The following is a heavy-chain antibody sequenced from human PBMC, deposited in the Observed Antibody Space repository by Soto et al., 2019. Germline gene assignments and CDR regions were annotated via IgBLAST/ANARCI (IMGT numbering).Heavy chain of an antibody. Sequence: PSETLSLTCTVSDDSISSYYWRWIRQPPGKGLEWIGFIFYTGSTNYNPSLKSRVTISIDTSKNQFSLKLSSVTAADTALYYCARVRMAAAVYFDSWGQGTLVTSPQ. CDR1: DDSISSYY. J-gene: IGHJ4*02. V-gene: IGHV4-59*01. D-gene: IGHD6-13*01. CDR3: ARVRMAAAVYFDS. CDR2: IFYTGST.